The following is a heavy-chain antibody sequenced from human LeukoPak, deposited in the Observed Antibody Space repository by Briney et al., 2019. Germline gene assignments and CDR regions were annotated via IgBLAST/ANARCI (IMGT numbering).Heavy chain of an antibody. D-gene: IGHD6-13*01. V-gene: IGHV1-69*13. CDR1: GGTFSSYA. J-gene: IGHJ4*02. Sequence: ASVKVSCKASGGTFSSYAISWVRQAPGQGLEWMGGIIPIFGTANYAQKFQGRVTITADESTSTAYMELSSLRSEDTAVYYCVGSNWAAGAAFDSWGQGTQVTVSS. CDR3: VGSNWAAGAAFDS. CDR2: IIPIFGTA.